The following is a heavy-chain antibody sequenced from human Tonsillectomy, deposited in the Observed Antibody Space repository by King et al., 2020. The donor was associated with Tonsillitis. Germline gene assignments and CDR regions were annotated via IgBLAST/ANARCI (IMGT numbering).Heavy chain of an antibody. D-gene: IGHD3-22*01. J-gene: IGHJ4*02. CDR2: IWYDGSNK. CDR1: GFTFSSYG. Sequence: VQLVESGGGVVQPGRSLRLSCAASGFTFSSYGMHVVRQAPGKGLEWVAVIWYDGSNKYYADGVKGRFTISRDNSKNTLYLQMNSLRAEDTAVYYCARDGERYYDSSGYYYPNYWGQGTLVTVSS. V-gene: IGHV3-33*01. CDR3: ARDGERYYDSSGYYYPNY.